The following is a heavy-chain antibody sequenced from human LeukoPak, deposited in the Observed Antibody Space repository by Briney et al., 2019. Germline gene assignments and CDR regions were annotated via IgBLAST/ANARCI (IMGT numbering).Heavy chain of an antibody. J-gene: IGHJ6*02. Sequence: GGSLRLSCAASGFTFSDYYMSWIRQAPGKGLEWVAVISYDGSNKYYADSVRGRFTISRDNSKNTLYLQMNSLRAEDTAVYYCARDRKKTFGVVIISYYYYGMDVWGQGTTVTVSS. CDR3: ARDRKKTFGVVIISYYYYGMDV. V-gene: IGHV3-30*03. CDR1: GFTFSDYY. CDR2: ISYDGSNK. D-gene: IGHD3-3*01.